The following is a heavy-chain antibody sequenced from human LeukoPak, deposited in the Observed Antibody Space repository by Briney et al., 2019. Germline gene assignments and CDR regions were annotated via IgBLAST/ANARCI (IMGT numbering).Heavy chain of an antibody. CDR2: ISGGGGTT. Sequence: GGSLRLPCAASGFTFSSYAMSWVRQAPGKGLEWVSTISGGGGTTYYADSVKGRFTISRDNSKNTLYLQMNSLRAEDTALYYCAKDVTDWKGYFDYWGQGTLVTVSS. V-gene: IGHV3-23*01. J-gene: IGHJ4*02. CDR1: GFTFSSYA. CDR3: AKDVTDWKGYFDY. D-gene: IGHD1-1*01.